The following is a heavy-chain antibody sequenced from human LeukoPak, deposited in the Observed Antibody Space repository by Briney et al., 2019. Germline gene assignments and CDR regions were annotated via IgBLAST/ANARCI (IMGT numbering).Heavy chain of an antibody. V-gene: IGHV3-21*01. CDR1: GFTFSSYS. CDR3: ARPMVRGVNWFDP. J-gene: IGHJ5*02. Sequence: PGGSQRLSCAASGFTFSSYSMNWVRQAPGKGLEWVSSISSSSSYIYYADSVKGRFTISRDNAKNSLYLQMNSLRAEDTAVYYCARPMVRGVNWFDPWGQGTLVTVSS. D-gene: IGHD3-10*01. CDR2: ISSSSSYI.